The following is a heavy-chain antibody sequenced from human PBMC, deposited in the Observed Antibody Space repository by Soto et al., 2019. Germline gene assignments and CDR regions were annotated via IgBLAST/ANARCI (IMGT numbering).Heavy chain of an antibody. V-gene: IGHV3-9*01. CDR3: AKGHSKYPRTSLDFDL. Sequence: EVQLVESGGGLVQPGRSLRLSCAASGFTFDDYAMHWVRQAPGKGLEWVSGISWNSGSVGYADSVKGRFTIPRDNAKNSLYLRMTSLRAEDTALYYFAKGHSKYPRTSLDFDLWGQGTGITVSS. CDR2: ISWNSGSV. D-gene: IGHD3-16*02. J-gene: IGHJ4*02. CDR1: GFTFDDYA.